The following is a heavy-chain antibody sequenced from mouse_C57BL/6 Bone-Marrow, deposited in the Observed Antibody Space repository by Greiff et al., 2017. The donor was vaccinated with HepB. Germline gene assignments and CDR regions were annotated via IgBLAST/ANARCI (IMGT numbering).Heavy chain of an antibody. CDR2: IWSGGST. CDR3: ARMYCKGTSY. D-gene: IGHD1-3*01. CDR1: GFSLTSYG. Sequence: VQLQQSGPGLVQPSQSLSITCTVSGFSLTSYGVHWVRQSPGKGLEWLGVIWSGGSTDYNAAFISRLSISKDNSKSQVFFKMNSLQADDTAIYYCARMYCKGTSYWGQGALVTVSA. J-gene: IGHJ3*01. V-gene: IGHV2-2*01.